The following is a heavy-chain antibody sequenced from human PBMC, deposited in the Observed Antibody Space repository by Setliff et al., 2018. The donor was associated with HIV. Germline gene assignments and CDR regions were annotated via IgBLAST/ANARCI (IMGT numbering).Heavy chain of an antibody. J-gene: IGHJ6*03. CDR2: IYYTGST. Sequence: SETLSLTCTVSGGSISSHYWSWIWQPPGKGLEWIGYIYYTGSTNYNPSLKSRVTMSVDTSKNQFSLKLTSVTAADTAVYYCARAEGSYGPFYYYYYYMDVWGKGTTVTVSS. D-gene: IGHD5-18*01. V-gene: IGHV4-59*11. CDR3: ARAEGSYGPFYYYYYYMDV. CDR1: GGSISSHY.